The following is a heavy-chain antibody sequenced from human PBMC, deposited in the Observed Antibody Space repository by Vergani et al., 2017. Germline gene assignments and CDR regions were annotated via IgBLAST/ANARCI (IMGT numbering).Heavy chain of an antibody. J-gene: IGHJ6*02. CDR3: AKDDYYGDRALYYYYYYGMDV. CDR2: ISGSGGST. V-gene: IGHV3-23*04. Sequence: EVQLVESGGGLVQPGGSLRLSCAASGFTFSSYAMSWVRQAPGKGLEWVSAISGSGGSTYYADSVKGRFTISRDNSKNTLYLQMNSLRAEDTAVYYCAKDDYYGDRALYYYYYYGMDVWGQGTTVTVSS. CDR1: GFTFSSYA. D-gene: IGHD4-17*01.